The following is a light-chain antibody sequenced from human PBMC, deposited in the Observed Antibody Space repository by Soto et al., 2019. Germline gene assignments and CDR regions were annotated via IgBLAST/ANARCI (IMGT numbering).Light chain of an antibody. CDR2: GDN. Sequence: NFMLTQPHSVSESPGKTVTISCTRSSGSIASSYVHWYQQRPGSAPTTVIYGDNQRPSGVPDRFSASIDSSSNSASLTIFGLKTEDEADYYCQSHDRSNLHWVFGGGTKLTVL. CDR3: QSHDRSNLHWV. V-gene: IGLV6-57*04. J-gene: IGLJ3*02. CDR1: SGSIASSY.